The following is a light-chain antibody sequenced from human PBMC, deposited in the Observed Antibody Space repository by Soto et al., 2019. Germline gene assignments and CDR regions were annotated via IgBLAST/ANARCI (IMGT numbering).Light chain of an antibody. CDR1: QSVSNY. Sequence: EIVLTQSPATLSVSPGERATLSCRASQSVSNYLAWFQQKPGQAPRLLIYDASNMATGIPARFSGSGSGTDFTLTINSLEPEDCAVYYCQLRGNWPPFTFGPGTRVDIK. V-gene: IGKV3-11*01. J-gene: IGKJ3*01. CDR2: DAS. CDR3: QLRGNWPPFT.